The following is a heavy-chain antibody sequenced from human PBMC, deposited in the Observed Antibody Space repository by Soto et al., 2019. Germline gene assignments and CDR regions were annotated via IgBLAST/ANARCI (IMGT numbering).Heavy chain of an antibody. Sequence: GGSLRLSCAASGFTFSSYSMNWVRQAPGKGLEWVSSISSSSSYIYYTDPVKGRFTISRDNTKNSLYLQMNSLRAEDTAAYYCASDLLPAAKSSDDYWGQGTLVTVSS. J-gene: IGHJ4*02. CDR3: ASDLLPAAKSSDDY. D-gene: IGHD2-2*01. CDR1: GFTFSSYS. V-gene: IGHV3-21*01. CDR2: ISSSSSYI.